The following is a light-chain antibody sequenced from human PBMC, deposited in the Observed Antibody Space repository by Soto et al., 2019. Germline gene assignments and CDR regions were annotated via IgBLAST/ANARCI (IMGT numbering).Light chain of an antibody. V-gene: IGLV2-8*01. CDR3: SSYAGRNNFGYV. CDR2: EVS. CDR1: SSDVGGYNY. J-gene: IGLJ1*01. Sequence: QSALTQPPSASGSPGQSVTISCTGTSSDVGGYNYVSWYQQHPGKAPKLMIYEVSKRPSGVPDRFSGSKSGNTASLTVSGLQAEDEADYYCSSYAGRNNFGYVFGTGTKVTVL.